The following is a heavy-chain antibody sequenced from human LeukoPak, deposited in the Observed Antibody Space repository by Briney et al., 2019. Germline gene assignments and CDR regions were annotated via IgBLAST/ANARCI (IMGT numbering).Heavy chain of an antibody. CDR2: IYYSGST. J-gene: IGHJ4*02. V-gene: IGHV4-31*01. D-gene: IGHD3-10*01. Sequence: SQTLSLTCTVSGGSLSSGGYYCRWIRQYPGKGLAWIGYIYYSGSTSYNPSLNTLVTISGDTSKNQLSRKLSSVTAADTAVYYCARESGGGIWFGEWGQGTLVTGSS. CDR1: GGSLSSGGYY. CDR3: ARESGGGIWFGE.